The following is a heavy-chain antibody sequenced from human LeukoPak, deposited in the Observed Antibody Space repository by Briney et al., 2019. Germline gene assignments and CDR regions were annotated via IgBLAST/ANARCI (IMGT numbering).Heavy chain of an antibody. J-gene: IGHJ4*02. CDR2: IYSGGTT. CDR1: GFTFSNYG. V-gene: IGHV3-66*01. Sequence: GGSLRLSCGASGFTFSNYGMLWVRQSPGKGLEWVSVIYSGGTTYYADSVKGRFTISRDNSKNTLYLQMNSLRAEDTAVYYCARVRANYDSSAYYSTPIFLDYWGQGTLVTVSS. D-gene: IGHD3-22*01. CDR3: ARVRANYDSSAYYSTPIFLDY.